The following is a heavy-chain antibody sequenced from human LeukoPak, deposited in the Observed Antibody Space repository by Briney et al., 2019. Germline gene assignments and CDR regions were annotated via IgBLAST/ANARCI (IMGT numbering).Heavy chain of an antibody. V-gene: IGHV1-2*04. CDR3: ARGGWGYYYDSSGYYPPDY. CDR2: INPNSGGT. Sequence: GASVKVSCKASGYTFTGYYMHWVRQAPGQGLEWMGWINPNSGGTNYAQKFQGWVTMTRDTSISTAYMELSRLRSDDTAVYYCARGGWGYYYDSSGYYPPDYWGQGTLVTVSS. D-gene: IGHD3-22*01. CDR1: GYTFTGYY. J-gene: IGHJ4*02.